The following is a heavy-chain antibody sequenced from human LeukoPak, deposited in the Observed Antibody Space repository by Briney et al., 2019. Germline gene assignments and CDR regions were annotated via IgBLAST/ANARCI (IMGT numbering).Heavy chain of an antibody. CDR2: INSDGSST. J-gene: IGHJ4*02. CDR3: ARTFRQWLVGGIDY. Sequence: PGGSLRLSCAASGFTFSSYWMHWVRQAPGKGLVWVSRINSDGSSTSYADSVKGRFTISRDNAKNTLYLQMNSLRAEDTAVYYCARTFRQWLVGGIDYWAQGTLVTVSS. V-gene: IGHV3-74*01. CDR1: GFTFSSYW. D-gene: IGHD6-19*01.